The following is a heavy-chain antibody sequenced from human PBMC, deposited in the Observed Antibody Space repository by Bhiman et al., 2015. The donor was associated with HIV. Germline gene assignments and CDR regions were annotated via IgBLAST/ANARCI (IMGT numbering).Heavy chain of an antibody. J-gene: IGHJ4*02. Sequence: EVQMVESGGGLVKPGGSLRLSCEASGFTFDEYSMHWVRQAPGKGLEWVSGIGRSPDNRGYADSVKGRFTISRDNAKNSLYLQMNSLRVEDTAFYYCAREPSMATSIDSWGQGTLVTVSS. V-gene: IGHV3-9*01. CDR1: GFTFDEYS. CDR2: IGRSPDNR. CDR3: AREPSMATSIDS. D-gene: IGHD1-14*01.